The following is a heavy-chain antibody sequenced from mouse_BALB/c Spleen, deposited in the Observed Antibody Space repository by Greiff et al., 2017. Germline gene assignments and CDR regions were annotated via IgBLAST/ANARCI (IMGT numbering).Heavy chain of an antibody. V-gene: IGHV5-6-4*01. D-gene: IGHD2-1*01. Sequence: EVQLVESGGGLVKPGGSLKLSCAASGFTFSSYTMSWVRQTPEKRLEWVATISSGGSYTYYPDSVKGRFTISRDNAKNTLYLQMSSLKSEDTAMYYCTREDGKEGFAYWGQGTLVTVSA. CDR1: GFTFSSYT. J-gene: IGHJ3*01. CDR3: TREDGKEGFAY. CDR2: ISSGGSYT.